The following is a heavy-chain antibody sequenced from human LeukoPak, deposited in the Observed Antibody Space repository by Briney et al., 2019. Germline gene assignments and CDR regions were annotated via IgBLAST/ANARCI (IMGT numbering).Heavy chain of an antibody. V-gene: IGHV1-2*06. CDR3: ARRIAAAGHFDY. D-gene: IGHD6-13*01. Sequence: ASVKVSCKASGYTFTGYYLYWVRQAPGQGLEWMGRINPNSGGINYAQKFQGRVTMTRDTSISTAYMELSSLRSDDTAVFYCARRIAAAGHFDYWGQGTLVTVSS. CDR1: GYTFTGYY. CDR2: INPNSGGI. J-gene: IGHJ4*02.